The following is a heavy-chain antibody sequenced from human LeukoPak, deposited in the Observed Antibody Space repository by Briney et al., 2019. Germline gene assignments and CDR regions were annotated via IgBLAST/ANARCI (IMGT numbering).Heavy chain of an antibody. CDR2: ISYDGSSK. J-gene: IGHJ4*02. V-gene: IGHV3-30*18. D-gene: IGHD6-13*01. CDR3: AKDLTRIAAAGTSDY. Sequence: GGSLRLSCAASGFTFSSYGMHWVRQAPGKGLEWVAVISYDGSSKYYADSVKGRFTISRDNSKNTLYLQMNSLRAEDTAVYYCAKDLTRIAAAGTSDYWGQGTLVTVSS. CDR1: GFTFSSYG.